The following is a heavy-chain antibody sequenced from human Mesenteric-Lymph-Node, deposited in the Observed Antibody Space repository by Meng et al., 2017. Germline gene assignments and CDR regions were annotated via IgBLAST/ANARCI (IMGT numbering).Heavy chain of an antibody. V-gene: IGHV5-51*01. CDR3: ARRSSGSYYAFDI. CDR1: GYTFNSYW. Sequence: GESLKISCKGSGYTFNSYWIGWVRQMPGKGLEWMGLVYPGNSEARYSPSFQGQVTISADKSISTAYLQWSSLKASDTAMYYCARRSSGSYYAFDIWGQGTMVTVSS. D-gene: IGHD1-26*01. CDR2: VYPGNSEA. J-gene: IGHJ3*02.